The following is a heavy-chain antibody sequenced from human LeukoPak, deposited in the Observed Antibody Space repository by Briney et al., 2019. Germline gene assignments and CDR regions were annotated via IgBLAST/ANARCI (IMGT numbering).Heavy chain of an antibody. Sequence: ASVTVSCTASGGTFSSYAISWVRQAPGQGLEWMGGIIPIFGTANYAQKFQGRVTITADESTSTAYMELSSLRSEDTAVYYCAREAENTASFDYWGQGTLVTVSS. V-gene: IGHV1-69*13. J-gene: IGHJ4*02. CDR1: GGTFSSYA. D-gene: IGHD5-18*01. CDR2: IIPIFGTA. CDR3: AREAENTASFDY.